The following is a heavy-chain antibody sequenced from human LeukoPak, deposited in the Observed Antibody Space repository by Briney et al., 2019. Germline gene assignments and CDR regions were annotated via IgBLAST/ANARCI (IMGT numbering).Heavy chain of an antibody. CDR3: ARLPGIAVPYYYIDV. Sequence: GESLKISCKGSGYSFTSYWIGWVRRMPGKGLEWMGIIYPGDSDTRYCPSFQGQVTISADKSISTAYLQWSSLKASDTAMYYCARLPGIAVPYYYIDVWGKGTTVTVSS. D-gene: IGHD6-19*01. CDR1: GYSFTSYW. V-gene: IGHV5-51*01. J-gene: IGHJ6*03. CDR2: IYPGDSDT.